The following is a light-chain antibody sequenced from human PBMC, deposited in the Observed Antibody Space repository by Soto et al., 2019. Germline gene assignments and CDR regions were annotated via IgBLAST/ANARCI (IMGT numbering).Light chain of an antibody. J-gene: IGKJ1*01. CDR3: QQYYSSPTWT. CDR1: QSVLYNSNNKNY. Sequence: DIVMTQSPDSLAVSLGERATINCKSSQSVLYNSNNKNYLAWYQQKPGQPPKLLIYWASTRESGVPDRFSGRGSGTDFTLSISSLQAEDGAVYYCQQYYSSPTWTFGQGTKVEIK. V-gene: IGKV4-1*01. CDR2: WAS.